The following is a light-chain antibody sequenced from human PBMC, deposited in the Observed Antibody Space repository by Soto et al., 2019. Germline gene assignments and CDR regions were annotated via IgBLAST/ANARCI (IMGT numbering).Light chain of an antibody. Sequence: DIQMTHSPSILSAYEGDRVTITCRASQSISSWLAWYQQKPGKAPNLLIYDASNLETGVPSRFSGSGSGTDFTFTISSLQPEDIATYYCQQYDTLPPITFGQGTRLEIK. CDR3: QQYDTLPPIT. J-gene: IGKJ5*01. CDR1: QSISSW. CDR2: DAS. V-gene: IGKV1-33*01.